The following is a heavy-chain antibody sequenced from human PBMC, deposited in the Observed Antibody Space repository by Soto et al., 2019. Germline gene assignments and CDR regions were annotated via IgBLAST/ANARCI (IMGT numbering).Heavy chain of an antibody. V-gene: IGHV3-23*01. Sequence: EVQLLESGGGLVQPGGSLRLSCAASEFTFADYAMTWVRQAPGKGLEWVSAISGSADSTYYADCVKGWFTISRDNSKNTLFLQMNSLRVEDTAVYYCAQVIVVVPAVNNYYMDVWGKGTTVTVSS. CDR1: EFTFADYA. J-gene: IGHJ6*03. D-gene: IGHD2-2*01. CDR3: AQVIVVVPAVNNYYMDV. CDR2: ISGSADST.